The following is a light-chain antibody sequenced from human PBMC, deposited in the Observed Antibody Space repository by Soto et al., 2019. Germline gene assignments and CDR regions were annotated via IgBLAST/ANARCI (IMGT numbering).Light chain of an antibody. CDR1: QGISSY. Sequence: DIQLTQSPSFLSASVGDRVTITCRASQGISSYLAWYQQKPGKAPKLLIYAASTLQSGVPSRFSGSGSGTEFTLTISSLQPDDFATYYCQQLNSYSSITFGQGTRLEIK. CDR3: QQLNSYSSIT. J-gene: IGKJ5*01. CDR2: AAS. V-gene: IGKV1-9*01.